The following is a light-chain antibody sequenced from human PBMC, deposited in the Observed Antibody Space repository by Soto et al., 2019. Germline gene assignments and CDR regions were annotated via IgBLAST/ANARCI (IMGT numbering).Light chain of an antibody. V-gene: IGLV2-14*01. J-gene: IGLJ3*02. Sequence: QSVLTQSASVSGSPGQSITISCTGTSSDVGGYNYVSWYQQHPGKAPKLIIYDVSNRPSGFSTLFSGSKSGNTASLTISGLQADDDADYSCSSYTSTTSWVFGEGTKLTVL. CDR3: SSYTSTTSWV. CDR1: SSDVGGYNY. CDR2: DVS.